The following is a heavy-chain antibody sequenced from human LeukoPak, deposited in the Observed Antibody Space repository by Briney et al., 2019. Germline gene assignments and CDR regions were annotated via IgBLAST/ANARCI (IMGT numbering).Heavy chain of an antibody. J-gene: IGHJ4*02. D-gene: IGHD6-6*01. V-gene: IGHV3-21*04. CDR2: ISSSSSYI. CDR1: GFTFSSYS. Sequence: GGSLRLSCAASGFTFSSYSMNWVRQAPGKGLEWVSSISSSSSYIYYADSVKGRFTISRDNAKNSLYLQMNSLRAEDTAVYYCAREVRGAAARPIDYWGRGTLVTVSS. CDR3: AREVRGAAARPIDY.